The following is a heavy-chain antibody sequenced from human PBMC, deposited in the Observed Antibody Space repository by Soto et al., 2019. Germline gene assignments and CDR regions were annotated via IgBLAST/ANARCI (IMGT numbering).Heavy chain of an antibody. Sequence: EASVKVSCKASGDTFTECYIQWVRQAPGKGLEWMGTVNPSGGHTTYAQHFLGRVTMTRDTSTSTLYMELTSLTSEDTAVYYCAKDVLRAAICTVYIDYWGQGTLVTVSS. CDR3: AKDVLRAAICTVYIDY. CDR1: GDTFTECY. J-gene: IGHJ4*01. CDR2: VNPSGGHT. D-gene: IGHD4-17*01. V-gene: IGHV1-46*01.